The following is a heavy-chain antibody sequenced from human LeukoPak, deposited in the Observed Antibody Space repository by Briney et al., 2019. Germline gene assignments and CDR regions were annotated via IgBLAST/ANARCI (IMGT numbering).Heavy chain of an antibody. CDR2: INPNSGGT. V-gene: IGHV1-2*02. CDR1: GYTFTGYY. CDR3: ARVFPTNYDILTGSRGDPGDY. Sequence: ASVKVSCKASGYTFTGYYMHWVRQAPGQGLEWMGWINPNSGGTNYAQKFQGRVTMTRDTSISTAYMELSRLRSDDTAVYYCARVFPTNYDILTGSRGDPGDYWGQGTLVTVSS. D-gene: IGHD3-9*01. J-gene: IGHJ4*02.